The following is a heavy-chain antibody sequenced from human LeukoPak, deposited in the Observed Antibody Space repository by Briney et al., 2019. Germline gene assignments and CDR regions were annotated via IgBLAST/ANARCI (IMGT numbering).Heavy chain of an antibody. CDR1: GFTFSTYA. J-gene: IGHJ4*02. CDR3: ARDFRDYRDYVAYFDS. D-gene: IGHD4-17*01. Sequence: GGSLRLSCAAAGFTFSTYAMHWVRQAPGKGLEWVAVILYDGSNQYYTDSVKGRFTISRDNSRNTLYLQMNSLKVEDTAVYYCARDFRDYRDYVAYFDSWGQGTLVTVSS. V-gene: IGHV3-30-3*01. CDR2: ILYDGSNQ.